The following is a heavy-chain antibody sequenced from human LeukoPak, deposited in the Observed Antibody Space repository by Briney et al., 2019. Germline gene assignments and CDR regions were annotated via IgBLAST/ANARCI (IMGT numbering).Heavy chain of an antibody. CDR1: GGSISSSSYY. CDR2: IYYSGST. CDR3: ARDKVVRGVIGAVWFDP. V-gene: IGHV4-39*07. D-gene: IGHD3-10*01. Sequence: PSETLSLTCTVSGGSISSSSYYWGWIRQPPGKGLEWIGSIYYSGSTYYNPSLKSRVTISVDTSKNQLSLKLSSVTAADTAVYYCARDKVVRGVIGAVWFDPWGQGTLVTVSS. J-gene: IGHJ5*02.